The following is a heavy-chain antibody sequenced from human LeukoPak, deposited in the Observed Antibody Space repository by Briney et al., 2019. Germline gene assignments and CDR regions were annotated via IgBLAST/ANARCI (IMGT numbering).Heavy chain of an antibody. CDR1: GFTFSSYG. CDR2: IRYDGSNK. V-gene: IGHV3-30*02. Sequence: GGSLRLSCAASGFTFSSYGMHWVRQAPGKGLEWVAFIRYDGSNKYYADSVKGRFTISRDSSKNTLYLQMNSLRPEDTAVYYCARSPGLMGANFFDYWGQGTLVTVSS. J-gene: IGHJ4*02. D-gene: IGHD1-26*01. CDR3: ARSPGLMGANFFDY.